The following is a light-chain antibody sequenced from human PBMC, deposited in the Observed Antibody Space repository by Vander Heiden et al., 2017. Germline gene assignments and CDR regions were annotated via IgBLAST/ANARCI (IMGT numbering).Light chain of an antibody. Sequence: DIQMTQSPSSLSASVGDRVNITCRASQSISSYLNWYQQEPGKAPKLLIYAASTLQSAVPSTFSGTRSGTDFTLTINSLQPEDFATFYCQQSESTPRTFGPATKVDMK. J-gene: IGKJ3*01. CDR1: QSISSY. CDR3: QQSESTPRT. V-gene: IGKV1-39*01. CDR2: AAS.